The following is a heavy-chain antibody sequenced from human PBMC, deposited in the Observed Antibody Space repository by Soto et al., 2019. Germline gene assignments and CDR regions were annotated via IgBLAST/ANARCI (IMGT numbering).Heavy chain of an antibody. V-gene: IGHV3-48*03. D-gene: IGHD2-8*01. Sequence: DVELVESGGGTGQPGGSLRLSCATSGFTFSTHEMNWVRQAPGRGLEWIAKISGSGSTRSYADSVKGRFFISRDNDQREGDLKMNSLGVEDKAVYYCARGGVYWGQGALVTLSP. CDR1: GFTFSTHE. CDR3: ARGGVY. J-gene: IGHJ4*02. CDR2: ISGSGSTR.